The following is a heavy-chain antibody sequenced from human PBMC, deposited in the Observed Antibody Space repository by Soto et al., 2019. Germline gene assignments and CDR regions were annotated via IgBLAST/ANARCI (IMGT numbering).Heavy chain of an antibody. CDR2: ISSSSSYI. CDR3: AIDPPHLRYFDWLPFDY. D-gene: IGHD3-9*01. J-gene: IGHJ4*02. CDR1: GFTFSSYS. V-gene: IGHV3-21*01. Sequence: EVQLVESGGGLVKPGGSLRLSCAASGFTFSSYSMNWVRQAPGKGLEWVSSISSSSSYIYYADSVKGRFTISRDNAKNSLYLQMTSLRAEDTAVYYCAIDPPHLRYFDWLPFDYWGQGTLVTVSS.